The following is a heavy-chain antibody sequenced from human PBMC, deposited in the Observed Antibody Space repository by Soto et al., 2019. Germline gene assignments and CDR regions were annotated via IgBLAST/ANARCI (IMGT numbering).Heavy chain of an antibody. CDR1: GFTFSSYA. CDR2: ISGSGGST. J-gene: IGHJ4*02. D-gene: IGHD6-19*01. CDR3: AQVNSSGWYPLYYFDY. Sequence: GGSLRLSCAASGFTFSSYAMSWVRQAPGKGLEWVSAISGSGGSTYYADSVKGRFTISRDNSKNTLYLQMNSLRAEDTAVYYCAQVNSSGWYPLYYFDYWGQGTLVTVSS. V-gene: IGHV3-23*01.